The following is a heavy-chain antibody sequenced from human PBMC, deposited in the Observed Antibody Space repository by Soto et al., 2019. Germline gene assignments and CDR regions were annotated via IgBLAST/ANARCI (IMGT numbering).Heavy chain of an antibody. CDR3: ARPIYQLRRTNWFDP. CDR2: IYYSGST. Sequence: PSETLSLTCTVSGGSISSSSYYWGWIRQPPGKGLEWIGSIYYSGSTYYNPSLKSRVTISVDTSKNQFSLKLSSVTAADTAVYYCARPIYQLRRTNWFDPWGQGTLVTVSS. D-gene: IGHD2-2*01. CDR1: GGSISSSSYY. J-gene: IGHJ5*02. V-gene: IGHV4-39*01.